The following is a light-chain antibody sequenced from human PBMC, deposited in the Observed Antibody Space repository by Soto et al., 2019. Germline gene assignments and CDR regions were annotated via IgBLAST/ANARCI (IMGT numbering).Light chain of an antibody. Sequence: QSALTPPASVSGTPVQSITLSCPGTSSDVGSYNLVSWYQQHPGTAPKLMIYEAFKRPSGVSNRFSGSKSGDTASLTISGLQAEDEADYYCCSYAGSTTLYVFGTGTKVTVL. V-gene: IGLV2-23*01. J-gene: IGLJ1*01. CDR1: SSDVGSYNL. CDR2: EAF. CDR3: CSYAGSTTLYV.